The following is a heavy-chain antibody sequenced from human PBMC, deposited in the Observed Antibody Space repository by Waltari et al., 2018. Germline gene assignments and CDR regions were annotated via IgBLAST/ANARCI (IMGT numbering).Heavy chain of an antibody. CDR2: ISCSGGST. CDR3: ATSLTMVRGVINLYYYGMDV. D-gene: IGHD3-10*01. J-gene: IGHJ6*02. V-gene: IGHV3-23*01. CDR1: GFTFSSYA. Sequence: LESGGGLVQPGGSLRLSCAASGFTFSSYAMSWVRQAPGKGLEWVSAISCSGGSTYYADSVKGRFTISRDNSKNTLYLQMNSLRAEDTAVYYCATSLTMVRGVINLYYYGMDVWGQGTTVTVSS.